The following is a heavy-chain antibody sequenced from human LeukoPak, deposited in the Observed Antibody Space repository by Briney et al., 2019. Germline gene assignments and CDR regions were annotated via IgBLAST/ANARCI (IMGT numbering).Heavy chain of an antibody. J-gene: IGHJ4*02. CDR1: GYSISSGYY. V-gene: IGHV4-38-2*02. CDR2: ISQSGST. Sequence: SETLSLTCTVSGYSISSGYYWGWIRQPPGKGLEWIGSISQSGSTYYNPSLKSRVTISVDKSKNQFSLKLSSVTAADTAVYYCASGWFGELFPDYWGQGTLVTVSS. D-gene: IGHD3-10*01. CDR3: ASGWFGELFPDY.